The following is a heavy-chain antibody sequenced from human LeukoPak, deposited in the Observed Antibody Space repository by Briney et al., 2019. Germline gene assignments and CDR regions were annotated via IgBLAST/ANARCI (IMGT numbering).Heavy chain of an antibody. Sequence: GGSLRLSCVGSGFMFSKFGLIWVRQAPGKGLEWVSGIHGNGETTYYGDSVKGRFTISRDNSKSTLYLQMNSLRVEDTAEYFCGRDPNGDYVGAFEFWGQGTKVAVSS. J-gene: IGHJ3*01. D-gene: IGHD3-16*01. CDR1: GFMFSKFG. CDR3: GRDPNGDYVGAFEF. V-gene: IGHV3-23*01. CDR2: IHGNGETT.